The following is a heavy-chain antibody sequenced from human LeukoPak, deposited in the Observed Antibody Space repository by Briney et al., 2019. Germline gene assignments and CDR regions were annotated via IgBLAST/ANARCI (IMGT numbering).Heavy chain of an antibody. V-gene: IGHV1-69*04. CDR2: IIPILGIA. CDR1: GYTFTSYD. D-gene: IGHD5-18*01. CDR3: ASYVDTAMVSWYFDY. J-gene: IGHJ4*02. Sequence: SVKVSCKASGYTFTSYDINWVRQATGQGLEWMGRIIPILGIANYAQKFQGRVTITADKSTSTAYMELSSLRSEDTAVYYCASYVDTAMVSWYFDYWGQGTLVTVSS.